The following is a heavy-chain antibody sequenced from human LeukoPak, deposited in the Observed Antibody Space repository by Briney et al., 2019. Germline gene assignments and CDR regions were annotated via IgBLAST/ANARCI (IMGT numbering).Heavy chain of an antibody. CDR3: ARLRGNVEMATNPFDY. V-gene: IGHV3-21*01. CDR1: GFTFSSYS. D-gene: IGHD5-24*01. CDR2: ISSSSSYI. J-gene: IGHJ4*02. Sequence: PGGSLRLSCAASGFTFSSYSMNWVRQAPGKGLEWVSSISSSSSYIYYAGSVKGRFTISRDNAKNSLYLQMNSLRVEDTAVYYCARLRGNVEMATNPFDYWGQGTLVTVSS.